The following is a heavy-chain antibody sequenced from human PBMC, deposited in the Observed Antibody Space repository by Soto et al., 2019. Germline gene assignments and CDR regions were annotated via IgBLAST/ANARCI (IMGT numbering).Heavy chain of an antibody. CDR2: ISGSSSYT. CDR3: ARDANIDGFNQHDY. CDR1: GFTFSDYY. V-gene: IGHV3-11*06. D-gene: IGHD5-12*01. Sequence: QVQLVESGGRLVKPGGSLRLSCAASGFTFSDYYMIWIRQAPGKGLEWVSYISGSSSYTKYADSVQGRFTISRDNAKNSLYLQMNSLRADDTAVYYCARDANIDGFNQHDYGGQGTLVTVSS. J-gene: IGHJ4*02.